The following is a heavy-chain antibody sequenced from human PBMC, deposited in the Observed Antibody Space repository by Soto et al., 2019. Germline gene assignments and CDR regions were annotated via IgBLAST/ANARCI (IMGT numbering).Heavy chain of an antibody. J-gene: IGHJ4*02. Sequence: QVQLVQSGAEVKKPGCSVKVSCKASGGTFSSYDISGVRQAPGQWLEWMGGSIPSFGTAYYAQKFQGRVPITADDSTSTADMELSRLRSADTAVYYCASHYDSSGYYSRGLDYWGQGTLVTVSS. CDR3: ASHYDSSGYYSRGLDY. CDR1: GGTFSSYD. V-gene: IGHV1-69*12. CDR2: SIPSFGTA. D-gene: IGHD3-22*01.